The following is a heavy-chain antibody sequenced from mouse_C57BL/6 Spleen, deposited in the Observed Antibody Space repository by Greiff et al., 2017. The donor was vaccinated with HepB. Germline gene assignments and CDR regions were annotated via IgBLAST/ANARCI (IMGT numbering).Heavy chain of an antibody. J-gene: IGHJ4*01. D-gene: IGHD2-5*01. CDR3: APHSNYYAMDY. CDR1: GFSLTSYG. V-gene: IGHV2-5*01. CDR2: IWRGGST. Sequence: VKLEESGPGLVQPSQSLSITCTVSGFSLTSYGVHWVHQSPGKGLEWLGVIWRGGSTDYNAAFMSRLSITKDNSKSQVFFKMNSLQADDTAIYYCAPHSNYYAMDYWGQGTSVTVSS.